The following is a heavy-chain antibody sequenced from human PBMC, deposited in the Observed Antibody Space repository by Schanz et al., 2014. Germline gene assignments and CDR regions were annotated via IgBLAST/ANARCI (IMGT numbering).Heavy chain of an antibody. CDR3: ARGPIPIQGVPMDF. Sequence: QVQLVESGGGVVQPGRSLRLSCATSGLNFDYYGMNWVRQAPGKGLEWVANIGYDGSEKYYVDSVKGRFTISGDNSKDTLYLQMSGLTPEDTAVYYCARGPIPIQGVPMDFWGQGTLXTVSS. D-gene: IGHD3-10*01. CDR2: IGYDGSEK. J-gene: IGHJ4*02. CDR1: GLNFDYYG. V-gene: IGHV3-33*01.